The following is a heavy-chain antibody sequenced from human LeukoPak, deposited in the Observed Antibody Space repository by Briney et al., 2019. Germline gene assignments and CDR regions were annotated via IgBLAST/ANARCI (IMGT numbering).Heavy chain of an antibody. V-gene: IGHV1-69*04. D-gene: IGHD2-2*01. J-gene: IGHJ6*03. CDR3: AGTYCSSTSCPEGDYYMDV. CDR1: GGTFSSYA. CDR2: IIPILGIA. Sequence: GSSVKVSCKASGGTFSSYAISWVRQAPGQGLEWMGRIIPILGIANYAQKFQGRVTITADKSTSTAYMELSSLRSEDTAVYYCAGTYCSSTSCPEGDYYMDVWGKGTTVTVSS.